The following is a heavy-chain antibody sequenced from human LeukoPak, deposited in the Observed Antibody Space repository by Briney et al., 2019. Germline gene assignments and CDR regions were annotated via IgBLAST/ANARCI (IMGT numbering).Heavy chain of an antibody. D-gene: IGHD2-15*01. Sequence: ASVKVSCKASGYTFYNCAINWVRQAPGQGLEWMGRISVYNGDTNYAQRFQGRVTMTADTSTSTAYIELRSLTSDDTAVYYCARGHDTVVRVAARYYGMDVWGQGTTVTVSS. CDR3: ARGHDTVVRVAARYYGMDV. J-gene: IGHJ6*02. CDR2: ISVYNGDT. CDR1: GYTFYNCA. V-gene: IGHV1-18*01.